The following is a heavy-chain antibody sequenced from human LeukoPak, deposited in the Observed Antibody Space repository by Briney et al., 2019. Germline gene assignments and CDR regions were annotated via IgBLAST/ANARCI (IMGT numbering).Heavy chain of an antibody. CDR3: VKEGSHSDGGHSPTFDS. J-gene: IGHJ4*02. Sequence: GGSLRLSCAASGFTFSSYAMSWVRQVPGKGLEWVSAISVGGLYTYYADSVRGRFTISRDNSKSALYLQMNSLRSEDTAMYHCVKEGSHSDGGHSPTFDSWGLRTLVTVSS. D-gene: IGHD5-24*01. V-gene: IGHV3-23*01. CDR1: GFTFSSYA. CDR2: ISVGGLYT.